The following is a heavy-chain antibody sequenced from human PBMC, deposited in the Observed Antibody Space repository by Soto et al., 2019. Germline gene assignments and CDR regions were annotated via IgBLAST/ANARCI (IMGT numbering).Heavy chain of an antibody. CDR2: IYYSGST. J-gene: IGHJ4*02. V-gene: IGHV4-39*01. CDR3: ARDTAAAAGTASFDY. D-gene: IGHD6-13*01. CDR1: GGSISSSSYY. Sequence: SETLSLTCTVSGGSISSSSYYWGWIRQPPGKGLEWIGSIYYSGSTYYNPSLKSRVTISVDTSKNQFSLKLSSVTAADTAVYYCARDTAAAAGTASFDYWGQGTLVTVSS.